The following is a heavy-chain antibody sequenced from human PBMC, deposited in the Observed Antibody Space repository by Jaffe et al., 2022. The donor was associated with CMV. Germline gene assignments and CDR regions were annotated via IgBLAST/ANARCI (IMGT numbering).Heavy chain of an antibody. J-gene: IGHJ5*02. Sequence: QVQLQESGPGLVKPSETLSLTCTVSGGSISSYYWSWIRQPPGKGLEWIGYIYYSGSTNYNPSLKSRVTISVDTSKNQFSLKLSSVTAADTAVYYCASLASGKDHRFDPWGQGTLVTVSS. V-gene: IGHV4-59*01. CDR1: GGSISSYY. CDR2: IYYSGST. D-gene: IGHD6-19*01. CDR3: ASLASGKDHRFDP.